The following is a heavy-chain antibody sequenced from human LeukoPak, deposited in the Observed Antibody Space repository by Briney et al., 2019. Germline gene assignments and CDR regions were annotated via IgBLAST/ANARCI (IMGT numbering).Heavy chain of an antibody. CDR2: INHSGST. J-gene: IGHJ4*02. CDR3: ACRPRRQRTKGTIDY. D-gene: IGHD1-14*01. V-gene: IGHV4-34*08. Sequence: GSLRLSCAASGFTFSRYWMSWVRQPPGKGLEWIGEINHSGSTNYNPSLKSRVTISVDTSKNQFSLKLSSVTAADTAVYYCACRPRRQRTKGTIDYWGQGTLVTVSS. CDR1: GFTFSRYW.